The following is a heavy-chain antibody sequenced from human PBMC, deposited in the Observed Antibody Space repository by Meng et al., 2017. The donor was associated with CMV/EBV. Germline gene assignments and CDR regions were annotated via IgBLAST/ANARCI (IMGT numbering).Heavy chain of an antibody. J-gene: IGHJ4*02. CDR1: GFKFGDYV. CDR3: TRDWGDYDYVWGSD. CDR2: IRSKGYGETT. Sequence: GGSLRLSCIASGFKFGDYVMIWVRQAPGKGLEWVGFIRSKGYGETTEYAASVKGRFTISRDDSKGIAYLQMNSLRTEDTAMYHCTRDWGDYDYVWGSDWGQGTLVTVSS. V-gene: IGHV3-49*04. D-gene: IGHD3-16*01.